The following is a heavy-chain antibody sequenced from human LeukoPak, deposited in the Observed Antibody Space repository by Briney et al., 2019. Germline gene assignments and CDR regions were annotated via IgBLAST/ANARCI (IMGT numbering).Heavy chain of an antibody. V-gene: IGHV3-30*18. CDR1: GFTFSSYG. CDR2: ISYDGSNK. Sequence: GRSLRLSCAASGFTFSSYGMHWVRQAPGKGLEWVAVISYDGSNKYYADSVKGRFTISRGNSKNTLYLQMNSLRAEDTAVYYCAKDGIVVGGYSYGFLPSWFDPWGQGTLVTVSS. J-gene: IGHJ5*02. CDR3: AKDGIVVGGYSYGFLPSWFDP. D-gene: IGHD5-18*01.